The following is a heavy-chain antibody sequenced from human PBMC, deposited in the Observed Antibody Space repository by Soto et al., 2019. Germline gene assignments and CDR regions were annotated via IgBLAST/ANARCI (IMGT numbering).Heavy chain of an antibody. J-gene: IGHJ6*03. D-gene: IGHD5-12*01. V-gene: IGHV4-61*01. CDR2: IYYSGST. CDR1: GGSISSSSYY. Sequence: SETLSLTCTVSGGSISSSSYYWGWIRQPPGKGLEWIGYIYYSGSTNYNPSLKSRVTISVDTSKNQFSLKLSSVTAADTAVYYCAREALYSGYDREYYYYYMDAWGKGTTVTVSS. CDR3: AREALYSGYDREYYYYYMDA.